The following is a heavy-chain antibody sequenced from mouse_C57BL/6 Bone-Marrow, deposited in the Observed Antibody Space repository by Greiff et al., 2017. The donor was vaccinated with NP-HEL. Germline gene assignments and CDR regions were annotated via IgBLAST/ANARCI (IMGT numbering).Heavy chain of an antibody. D-gene: IGHD2-3*01. V-gene: IGHV1-81*01. CDR3: ESEGRVHCYYFWFAY. CDR1: GYTFTSYG. CDR2: IYPRSGNT. J-gene: IGHJ3*01. Sequence: VQLQQSGAELARPGASVKLSCKASGYTFTSYGISWVKQRPGQGLEWIGEIYPRSGNTYYNEKFKGKATLTADKSSSTAYMELRSLTSEDSAVLFCESEGRVHCYYFWFAYWGQGTLVTVSA.